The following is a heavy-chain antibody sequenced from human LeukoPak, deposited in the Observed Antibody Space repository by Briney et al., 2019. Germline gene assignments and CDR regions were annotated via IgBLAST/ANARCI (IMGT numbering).Heavy chain of an antibody. J-gene: IGHJ4*02. V-gene: IGHV5-51*01. CDR2: IYPGDSDT. CDR1: GYPFSSYW. Sequence: GESLKISCKGSGYPFSSYWIGWVRQMPGKGLEWMGIIYPGDSDTRYSPSLQGQVTISVDTSIGTAYLQWSSLKASDTAIYYCARQNDFRLDYWGEGTLVTVSS. CDR3: ARQNDFRLDY. D-gene: IGHD3-3*01.